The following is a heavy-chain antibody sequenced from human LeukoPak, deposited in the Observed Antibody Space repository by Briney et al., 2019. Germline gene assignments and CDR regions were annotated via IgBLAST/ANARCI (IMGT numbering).Heavy chain of an antibody. Sequence: GGTLRLSCAASGITFSSYGMSWVRQAPGKGLEWVSSISSTGGTTYYADSVKGRFTISRDNSKDTLYLQMNSLRAEDTAMYYCAKDSYDSSGYPSYWGQGTLVTVSS. D-gene: IGHD3-22*01. CDR3: AKDSYDSSGYPSY. CDR1: GITFSSYG. J-gene: IGHJ4*02. V-gene: IGHV3-23*01. CDR2: ISSTGGTT.